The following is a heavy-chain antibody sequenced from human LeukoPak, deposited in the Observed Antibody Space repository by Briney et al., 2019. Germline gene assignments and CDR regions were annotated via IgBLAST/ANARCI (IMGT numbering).Heavy chain of an antibody. CDR1: GYTFTAYY. D-gene: IGHD4-23*01. V-gene: IGHV1-2*02. Sequence: ASVKVSCKAPGYTFTAYYIHWVRQAPGQELEWMGWINPKSGGTYYVQKFQGRVTVTTDTSINTAYMELSSLTSDDTAVYYCAREFVTPTTNWGQGTLVTVSS. CDR3: AREFVTPTTN. J-gene: IGHJ1*01. CDR2: INPKSGGT.